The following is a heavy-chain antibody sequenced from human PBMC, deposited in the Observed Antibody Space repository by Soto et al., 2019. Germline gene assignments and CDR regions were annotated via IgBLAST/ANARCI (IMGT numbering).Heavy chain of an antibody. CDR2: ISGSGGST. V-gene: IGHV3-23*01. Sequence: EVQLLESGGGLVQPGGSLRLSCAASGFTFSSYAMSWVRQAPGKGLEWVSAISGSGGSTYYADSVKGRFTISRDNSKNTLYLQMNSLRAEDTAVYYCAKDPVGDKIGLRWNYSYYYGMDVWGQGTTVTVSS. J-gene: IGHJ6*02. CDR1: GFTFSSYA. CDR3: AKDPVGDKIGLRWNYSYYYGMDV. D-gene: IGHD4-17*01.